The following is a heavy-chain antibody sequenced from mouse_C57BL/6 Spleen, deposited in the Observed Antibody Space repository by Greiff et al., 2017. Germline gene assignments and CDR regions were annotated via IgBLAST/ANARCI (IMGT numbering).Heavy chain of an antibody. CDR3: ARGAGDRGFDY. J-gene: IGHJ2*01. CDR1: GFTFSSYA. V-gene: IGHV5-4*03. Sequence: EVKLVESGGGLVKPGGSLKLSCAASGFTFSSYAMSWVRQTPEKRLEWVATISDGGSYTYYPDNVKGRFTISRDNAKNNLYLQMSHLKSEDTAMYYCARGAGDRGFDYWGQGTTLTVSS. D-gene: IGHD3-3*01. CDR2: ISDGGSYT.